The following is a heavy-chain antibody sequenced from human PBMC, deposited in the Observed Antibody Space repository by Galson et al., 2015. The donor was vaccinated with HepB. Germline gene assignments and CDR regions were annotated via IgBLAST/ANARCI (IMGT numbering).Heavy chain of an antibody. J-gene: IGHJ4*02. D-gene: IGHD5-18*01. V-gene: IGHV4-59*01. CDR3: ARAEEVDTAMGFDY. CDR1: GGSISSYY. CDR2: IYYSGST. Sequence: LSLTCTVSGGSISSYYWSWIRQPPGKGLEWIGYIYYSGSTNYNPSLKSRVTISVDTSKNQFSLKLSSVTAADTAVHYCARAEEVDTAMGFDYWGQGTLVTVSS.